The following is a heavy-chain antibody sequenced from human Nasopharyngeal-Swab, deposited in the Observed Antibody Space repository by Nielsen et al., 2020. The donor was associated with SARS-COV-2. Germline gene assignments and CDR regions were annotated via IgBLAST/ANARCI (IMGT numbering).Heavy chain of an antibody. V-gene: IGHV3-49*03. D-gene: IGHD6-19*01. CDR2: IRSKAYGGTT. CDR1: GFTFGDYA. Sequence: GGSLRLSCTASGFTFGDYAMSWFRQAPGKGLEWVGFIRSKAYGGTTEYAASMKGRFTISRDDSKSIAYLQMNSLKTEDTAVYYCTRAGYSSGWAFDYWGQGTLVTVSS. J-gene: IGHJ4*02. CDR3: TRAGYSSGWAFDY.